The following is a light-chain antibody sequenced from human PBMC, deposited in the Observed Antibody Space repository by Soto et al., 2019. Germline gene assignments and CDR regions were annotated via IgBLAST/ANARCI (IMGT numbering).Light chain of an antibody. CDR1: SSNIGSHS. J-gene: IGLJ3*02. Sequence: QSALTQPPAASGTPGQRVTISCSGSSSNIGSHSVNWYQQLPGMAPKLLIYRSSQRPSGVPDRFSGSKSGTSGSLAISGLQSGDEADYYCAAWDDSLNGPVFGGGTQLTVL. V-gene: IGLV1-44*01. CDR3: AAWDDSLNGPV. CDR2: RSS.